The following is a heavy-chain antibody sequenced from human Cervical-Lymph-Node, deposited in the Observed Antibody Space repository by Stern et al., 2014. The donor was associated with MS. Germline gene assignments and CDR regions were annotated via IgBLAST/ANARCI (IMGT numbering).Heavy chain of an antibody. CDR2: LHFSGSS. CDR3: ARGHRARPGY. J-gene: IGHJ4*02. V-gene: IGHV4-59*08. D-gene: IGHD6-6*01. Sequence: QMQLVQSGPGLLKPSETLSLTCTISNGSISTYYWSWLRQPPGKGLEWIGYLHFSGSSNYNPSLKSRVTISVDTSKNQLPLRLRSVTAADTAVYYCARGHRARPGYWGQGTLVTVSS. CDR1: NGSISTYY.